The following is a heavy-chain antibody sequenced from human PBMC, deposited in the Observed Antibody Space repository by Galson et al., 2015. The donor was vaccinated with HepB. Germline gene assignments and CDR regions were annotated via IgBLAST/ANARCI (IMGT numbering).Heavy chain of an antibody. CDR2: ISYDGSNK. CDR1: GFTFSSYA. J-gene: IGHJ4*02. V-gene: IGHV3-30*04. Sequence: SLRLSCAASGFTFSSYAMHWVRQAPGKELEWVAVISYDGSNKYYADSVKGRFTISRDNSKNTLYLQMSSLRAEDTAVYYCARESSLFFSFDYWGQGTLVTVSS. D-gene: IGHD2/OR15-2a*01. CDR3: ARESSLFFSFDY.